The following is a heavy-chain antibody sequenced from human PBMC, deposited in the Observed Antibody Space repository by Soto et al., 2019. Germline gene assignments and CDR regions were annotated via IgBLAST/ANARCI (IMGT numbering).Heavy chain of an antibody. D-gene: IGHD2-15*01. V-gene: IGHV3-23*01. CDR3: AKGYCSGGSCFNRLEYFQH. J-gene: IGHJ1*01. CDR2: ISGSGGST. CDR1: GFPFSSYA. Sequence: PGGSLSLSCAASGFPFSSYAMSWVRQAPGKGLEWVSAISGSGGSTYYADSVKGRFTISRDNSKNTLYLQMNSLRAEDTAVYYCAKGYCSGGSCFNRLEYFQHWGQGTLVTVSS.